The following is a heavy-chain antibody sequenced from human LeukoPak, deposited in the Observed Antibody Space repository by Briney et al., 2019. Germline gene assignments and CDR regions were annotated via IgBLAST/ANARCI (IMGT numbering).Heavy chain of an antibody. D-gene: IGHD1-26*01. CDR1: VYTFTIYY. CDR2: INPSGGST. Sequence: ASVKVSFTSSVYTFTIYYMHWVRQAPGQGLEWMGIINPSGGSTSYAQKFQGRVTMTRDTSTSTVYMELSSLRSEDTAVYYCARVVIVGATTGAFDIWGQGTMVTVSS. V-gene: IGHV1-46*01. J-gene: IGHJ3*02. CDR3: ARVVIVGATTGAFDI.